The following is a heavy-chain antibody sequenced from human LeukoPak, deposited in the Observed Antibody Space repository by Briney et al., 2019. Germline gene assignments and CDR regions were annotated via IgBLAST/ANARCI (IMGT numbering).Heavy chain of an antibody. J-gene: IGHJ6*02. CDR2: INHSGST. CDR1: GGSFSGYY. D-gene: IGHD3-10*01. Sequence: SETLSLTCAVYGGSFSGYYWSWIRQPPGKGLERIGEINHSGSTNYNPSLKSRVTISVDTSKNQFSLRLSSVTAADTAVYYCASRMITMVRGVIIGSGYYGMDVWGQGTTVTVSS. CDR3: ASRMITMVRGVIIGSGYYGMDV. V-gene: IGHV4-34*01.